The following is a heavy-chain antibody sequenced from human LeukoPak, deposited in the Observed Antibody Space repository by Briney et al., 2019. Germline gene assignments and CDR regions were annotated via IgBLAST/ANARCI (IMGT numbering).Heavy chain of an antibody. D-gene: IGHD2-15*01. CDR1: GFTFSSYA. J-gene: IGHJ4*02. CDR3: ARGDVVVVAAADY. CDR2: IRGSGGST. Sequence: PGGSLRLSCAASGFTFSSYAMSWVRQAPGKGLEWVSAIRGSGGSTNYGDSVKGRFTISRDNSKNTLYLQMNSLRAEDTAVYYCARGDVVVVAAADYWGQGTLVTVSS. V-gene: IGHV3-23*01.